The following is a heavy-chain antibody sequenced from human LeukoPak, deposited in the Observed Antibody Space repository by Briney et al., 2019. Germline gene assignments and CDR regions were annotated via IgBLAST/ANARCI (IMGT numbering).Heavy chain of an antibody. CDR2: IRYDGSNK. J-gene: IGHJ4*02. V-gene: IGHV3-30*02. Sequence: GGSLRLSCAASGFTFSSYGMHWVRQAPGKGLEWVAFIRYDGSNKYYADSVKGRFTISRDNSKNTLYLQMNSLRAEDTAVYYCAKGFVLRRSSTSCYYRLDYWGQGTLVTVSS. CDR1: GFTFSSYG. D-gene: IGHD2-2*01. CDR3: AKGFVLRRSSTSCYYRLDY.